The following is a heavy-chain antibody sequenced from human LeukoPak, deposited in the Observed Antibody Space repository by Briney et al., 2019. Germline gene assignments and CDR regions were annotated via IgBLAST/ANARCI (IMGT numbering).Heavy chain of an antibody. J-gene: IGHJ6*02. V-gene: IGHV3-7*04. D-gene: IGHD2-2*01. CDR1: GFTFSSYW. CDR3: ARARYCSSTSCYYGMDV. Sequence: PGGSLRLSCAASGFTFSSYWMSWVRQAPGKGLEWVANIKQEGSEKYYVDSVTARFTISRDNDKNSLYLQMNSLRAEDTAVYYCARARYCSSTSCYYGMDVWGPGTTVTVSS. CDR2: IKQEGSEK.